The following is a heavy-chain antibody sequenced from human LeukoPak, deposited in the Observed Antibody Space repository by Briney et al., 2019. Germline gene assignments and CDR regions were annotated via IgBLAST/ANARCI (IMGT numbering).Heavy chain of an antibody. Sequence: GGSLRLSCSVSGFTFSSYAVSWVRRAPGKGLEWVSSISASGAGTYYADSVKGRFTISRDNSKNTLYLQMNSLRAEDTAVYYCAREGVRGSGSYYNVKDYWGQGSLVTVSS. CDR1: GFTFSSYA. D-gene: IGHD3-10*01. CDR2: ISASGAGT. J-gene: IGHJ4*02. CDR3: AREGVRGSGSYYNVKDY. V-gene: IGHV3-23*01.